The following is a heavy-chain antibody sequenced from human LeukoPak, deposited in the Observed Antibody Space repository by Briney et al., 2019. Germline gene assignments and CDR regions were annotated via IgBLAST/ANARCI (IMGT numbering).Heavy chain of an antibody. CDR2: ISGSGGST. Sequence: GDSRRLFCAASGFTFSCYAMSWVRQAPGKGLDLLSGISGSGGSTHYADSVKDRFTISRDNSKNTLYLQMNSLRAEDTAVYYCAKETVVVVAATPDAFDIWGQGTMVTVSS. V-gene: IGHV3-23*01. D-gene: IGHD2-15*01. CDR1: GFTFSCYA. J-gene: IGHJ3*02. CDR3: AKETVVVVAATPDAFDI.